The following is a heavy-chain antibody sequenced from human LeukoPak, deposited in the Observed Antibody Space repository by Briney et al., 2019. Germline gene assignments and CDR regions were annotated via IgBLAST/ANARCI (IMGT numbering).Heavy chain of an antibody. CDR1: GFTVSSNY. J-gene: IGHJ5*02. Sequence: GSLRLSCAASGFTVSSNYMSWVRQAPGKGLEWIGSIYYSGSTYYNPSLKSRVTISVDTSKNQFSLKLSSVTAADTAVYYCARPGKLEYSSSSQDNWFDPWGQGTLVTVSS. D-gene: IGHD6-6*01. V-gene: IGHV4-39*01. CDR3: ARPGKLEYSSSSQDNWFDP. CDR2: IYYSGST.